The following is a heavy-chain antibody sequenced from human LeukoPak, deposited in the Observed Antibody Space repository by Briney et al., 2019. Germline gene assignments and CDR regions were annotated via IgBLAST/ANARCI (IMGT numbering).Heavy chain of an antibody. CDR3: ARGGGSGSYYYYMNV. V-gene: IGHV4-59*01. Sequence: SETLSLTCTVSGGSISSYYWSWIRQPPGKGLEWIGYIYYSGSTNYNPSLKSRVTISVDTSKNQFSLKLSSVTAADTAVYYCARGGGSGSYYYYMNVWGKGTTVTISS. J-gene: IGHJ6*03. CDR2: IYYSGST. D-gene: IGHD3-10*01. CDR1: GGSISSYY.